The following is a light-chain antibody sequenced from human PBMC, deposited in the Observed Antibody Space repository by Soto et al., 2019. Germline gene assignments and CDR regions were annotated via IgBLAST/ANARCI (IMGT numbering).Light chain of an antibody. CDR1: QSVSSY. CDR2: DAS. V-gene: IGKV3-11*01. CDR3: QQRSNWPGA. J-gene: IGKJ1*01. Sequence: ILLTQSPATLSLSPGERATLSCRASQSVSSYLAWYQQKPGQAPRLLIYDASNRATGIPARFSGSGSGTDFTLTISSLEPEDFAVYYCQQRSNWPGAFGQGTKVDIK.